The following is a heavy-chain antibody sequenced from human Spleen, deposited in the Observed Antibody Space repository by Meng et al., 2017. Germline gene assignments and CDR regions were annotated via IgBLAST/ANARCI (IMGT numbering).Heavy chain of an antibody. J-gene: IGHJ6*02. CDR2: MNPNSGNT. CDR1: GYTFTSYD. Sequence: ASVKVSCKASGYTFTSYDINWVRQATGQGLEWMGWMNPNSGNTGYAQKFKGRVTITRNTSISTAYMELNSLRSEDPAVYYRARKFVVVPAASALYYYYGMDVWGQGTMVTVSS. CDR3: ARKFVVVPAASALYYYYGMDV. V-gene: IGHV1-8*03. D-gene: IGHD2-2*01.